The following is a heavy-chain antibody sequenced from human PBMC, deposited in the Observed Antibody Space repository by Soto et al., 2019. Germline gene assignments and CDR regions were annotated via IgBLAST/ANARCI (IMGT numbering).Heavy chain of an antibody. D-gene: IGHD1-26*01. CDR3: TRIVGATGY. J-gene: IGHJ4*02. V-gene: IGHV3-73*01. CDR2: IRSKANSYAT. CDR1: GFTFSGSA. Sequence: RRLSCAASGFTFSGSAMHWVRQASGKGLEWVGRIRSKANSYATAYAASVKGRFTISRDDSKNTAYLQMNSLKTEDTAVYYCTRIVGATGYWGQGTLVTVSS.